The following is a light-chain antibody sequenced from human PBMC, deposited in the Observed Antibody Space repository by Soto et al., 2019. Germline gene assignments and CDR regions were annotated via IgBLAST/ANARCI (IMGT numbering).Light chain of an antibody. V-gene: IGKV3-20*01. Sequence: EIVLTQSPGTVSLSPGERATLSCRASQSVSRSDLAWYQHKPGQSPRLLIYGTSSRATGIPDRFSGSGSGTGFTLTISRLEPEDFALYYCQQYHTSPLTFGQGTKVDIK. CDR1: QSVSRSD. CDR3: QQYHTSPLT. CDR2: GTS. J-gene: IGKJ1*01.